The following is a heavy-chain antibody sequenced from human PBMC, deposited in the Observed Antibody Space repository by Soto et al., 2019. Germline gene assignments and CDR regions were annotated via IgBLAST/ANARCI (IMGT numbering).Heavy chain of an antibody. CDR2: ISGSGGNT. CDR1: GFTFSSYA. Sequence: EVQLLESGGGLVQPGGSLRLSCAASGFTFSSYAMSWVRQAPGKGLEWVSAISGSGGNTYYADSVKGRFTISRDNSKNTLYLQMNSLRAEDTAVYYCAKPSSGWYWYFDLWGRGTLVTVSS. V-gene: IGHV3-23*01. J-gene: IGHJ2*01. CDR3: AKPSSGWYWYFDL. D-gene: IGHD6-19*01.